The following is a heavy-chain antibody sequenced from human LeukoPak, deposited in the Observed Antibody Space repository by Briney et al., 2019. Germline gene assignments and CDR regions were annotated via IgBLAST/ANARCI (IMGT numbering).Heavy chain of an antibody. V-gene: IGHV3-23*01. CDR3: AKQLYQPLNNWFDP. Sequence: GASLRLSCAASGFTFSSYAMSWVRQTPGKGLEWVSAISGSGGSTYYADSVKGRFTISRDNSKNTLYLQMNSLRAEDTAVYYCAKQLYQPLNNWFDPWGQGTLVTVSS. J-gene: IGHJ5*02. D-gene: IGHD2-2*01. CDR2: ISGSGGST. CDR1: GFTFSSYA.